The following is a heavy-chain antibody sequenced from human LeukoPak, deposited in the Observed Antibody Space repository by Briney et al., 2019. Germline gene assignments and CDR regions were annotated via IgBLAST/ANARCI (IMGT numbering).Heavy chain of an antibody. CDR1: GGSISSYY. CDR2: IYYSGST. Sequence: TTSETLSLTCTVSGGSISSYYWSWIRQPPGKGLEWIGYIYYSGSTNYNPSLKSRVTISVDTSKNQFSLKLSSVTAADTAVYYCARVNDFWSGYSQNYYGMDVWGQGTTVTVSS. J-gene: IGHJ6*02. V-gene: IGHV4-59*01. D-gene: IGHD3-3*01. CDR3: ARVNDFWSGYSQNYYGMDV.